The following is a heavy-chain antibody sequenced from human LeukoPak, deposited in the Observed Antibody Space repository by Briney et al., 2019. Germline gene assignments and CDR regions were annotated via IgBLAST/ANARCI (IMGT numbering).Heavy chain of an antibody. V-gene: IGHV3-66*01. CDR3: AREAENYGLTFDI. CDR2: IYRSGST. D-gene: IGHD3-10*01. CDR1: GGSFSGYY. J-gene: IGHJ3*02. Sequence: ETLSLTCAVYGGSFSGYYWSWIRQPPGKGLEWVSVIYRSGSTHYADSVKDRFIISRDNSKNTLYLQMNSLRAEDTAVYYCAREAENYGLTFDIWGQGTMVTVSS.